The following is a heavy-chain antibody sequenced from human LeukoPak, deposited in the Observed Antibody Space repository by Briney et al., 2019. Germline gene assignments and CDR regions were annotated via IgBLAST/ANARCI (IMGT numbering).Heavy chain of an antibody. D-gene: IGHD6-19*01. V-gene: IGHV4-59*01. CDR3: ARLKVAVAAPVWYFDL. Sequence: PSETLSLTCTVSGGSISSYYWSWIRQPPGKGLEWIGYIYYSGSTNYNPSLKSRVTISVDTSKNQFSLKLSSVTAADTAVYYCARLKVAVAAPVWYFDLWGRGTLVTVSS. J-gene: IGHJ2*01. CDR2: IYYSGST. CDR1: GGSISSYY.